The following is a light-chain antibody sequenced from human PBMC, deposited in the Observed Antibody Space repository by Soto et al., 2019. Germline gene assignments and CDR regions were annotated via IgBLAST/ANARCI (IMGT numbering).Light chain of an antibody. V-gene: IGKV3-15*01. Sequence: EIVLTQSPATLSVSQGERATLSCRASESVSNNLAWYQQKPGQAPRLLIFGASARATGIPARFSGSGSGTEFTLTISSLQSEDFATYYCQQGYTIPSFGGGTKVEIK. J-gene: IGKJ4*01. CDR1: ESVSNN. CDR3: QQGYTIPS. CDR2: GAS.